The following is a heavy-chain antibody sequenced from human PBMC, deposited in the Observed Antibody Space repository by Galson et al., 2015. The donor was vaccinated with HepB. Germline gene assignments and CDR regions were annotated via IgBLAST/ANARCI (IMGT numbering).Heavy chain of an antibody. D-gene: IGHD6-19*01. V-gene: IGHV3-53*01. CDR1: GFTVSSNY. CDR2: MYVGGST. Sequence: SLRLSCAASGFTVSSNYMTWVRQAPGKGLEWVSIMYVGGSTSYVDSVKGRFTISRDNAKNSLNLQMNSLRAEDTAVYYCASAQWLRAFDIWGQGTMVTVSS. CDR3: ASAQWLRAFDI. J-gene: IGHJ3*02.